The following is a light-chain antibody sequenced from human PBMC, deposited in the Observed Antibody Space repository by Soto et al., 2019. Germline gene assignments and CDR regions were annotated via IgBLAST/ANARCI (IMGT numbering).Light chain of an antibody. Sequence: SYELTQPTSVSVAPGKTASITCGGNNIGSKSVHWYQQKPGQSPVLVVYYDSDRPSGIPERFSGSNSGNTATRTISRVEAGDEADYYCQVWDSSIDHLGVFGGGTKLTVL. CDR1: NIGSKS. V-gene: IGLV3-21*04. CDR3: QVWDSSIDHLGV. CDR2: YDS. J-gene: IGLJ3*02.